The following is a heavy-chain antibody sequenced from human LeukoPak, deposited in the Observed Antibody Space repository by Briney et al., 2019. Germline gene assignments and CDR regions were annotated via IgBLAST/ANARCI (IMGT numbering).Heavy chain of an antibody. J-gene: IGHJ4*02. D-gene: IGHD6-19*01. CDR1: GFTFSSYG. CDR3: AKAIGHSSGWYNFDY. CDR2: ISYDGSNK. Sequence: GGSLRLSCAASGFTFSSYGMHWVRQAPGKGLEWVAVISYDGSNKYYADSVKGRFTISRDNSKNTLYLQMNSLRAEDTAVYYCAKAIGHSSGWYNFDYWGQGTLVTVSS. V-gene: IGHV3-30*18.